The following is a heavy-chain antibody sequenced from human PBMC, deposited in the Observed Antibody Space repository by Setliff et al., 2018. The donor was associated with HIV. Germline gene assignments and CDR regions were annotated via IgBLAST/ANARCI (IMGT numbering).Heavy chain of an antibody. CDR1: GDGIRNYD. J-gene: IGHJ6*04. CDR3: AGVPRYYCTGILWV. Sequence: PSETLSLTCSVSGDGIRNYDWGWIRRSPGKGLEWIGSMYSSGGNTYNPSLKSRVTISGGTSRNQFFLKVTSVTSADTAAYYCAGVPRYYCTGILWVLGKGTTVTVSS. D-gene: IGHD3-10*01. V-gene: IGHV4-4*09. CDR2: MYSSGGN.